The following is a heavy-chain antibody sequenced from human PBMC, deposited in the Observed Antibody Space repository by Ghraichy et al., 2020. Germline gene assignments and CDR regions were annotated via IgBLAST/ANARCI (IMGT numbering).Heavy chain of an antibody. D-gene: IGHD3-3*01. CDR3: ATTPSITIFGVVILYGMDV. V-gene: IGHV3-53*01. CDR2: IYSGGST. CDR1: GFTVSSNY. J-gene: IGHJ6*02. Sequence: GSLRLSCAASGFTVSSNYMSWVRQAPGKGLEWVSVIYSGGSTYYADSVKGRFTISRDNSKNTLYLQMNSLRAEDTAVYYCATTPSITIFGVVILYGMDVWGQGTTVTVSS.